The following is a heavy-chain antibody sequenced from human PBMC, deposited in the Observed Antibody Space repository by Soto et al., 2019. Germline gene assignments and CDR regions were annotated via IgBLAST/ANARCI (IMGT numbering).Heavy chain of an antibody. V-gene: IGHV1-8*01. D-gene: IGHD6-13*01. CDR3: ARGRYRYGSSWSHHYYGMDV. Sequence: QVPLVQSGAEVKKPGASVKVSCKASGYTFTSYDINWVRQATGQGLEWMGWMNPNSGNTGYAQKFQGRVTTTRNTSIRTGYRELSTLRAEHTAVYYCARGRYRYGSSWSHHYYGMDVWGQGTTVTVSS. CDR2: MNPNSGNT. J-gene: IGHJ6*02. CDR1: GYTFTSYD.